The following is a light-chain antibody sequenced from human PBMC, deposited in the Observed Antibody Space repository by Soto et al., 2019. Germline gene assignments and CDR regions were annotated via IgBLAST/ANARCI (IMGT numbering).Light chain of an antibody. CDR2: WAS. CDR3: QHYYSTPMYT. CDR1: QSGLYSSNNKNY. J-gene: IGKJ2*01. V-gene: IGKV4-1*01. Sequence: DIVMTQSPDSLAVSLGERATINCKSSQSGLYSSNNKNYLAWYQQKPGQPPKLLIYWASTRESGVPDRFSGSGSVTDFTLTISSLQAEDVAVYYCQHYYSTPMYTFGQGTNLEIK.